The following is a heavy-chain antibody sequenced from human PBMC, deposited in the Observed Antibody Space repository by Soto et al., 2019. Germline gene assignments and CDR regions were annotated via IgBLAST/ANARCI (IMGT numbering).Heavy chain of an antibody. V-gene: IGHV3-20*04. Sequence: GGSLRLSCAASGFTFDDYGMSWVRQAPGKGLEWVSGINWNGGSTGYADSVKGRFTISRDNAKNSLYLQMNSLRAEDTALYYCARVGYYGSGTLPDYWGQGTLVTVSS. D-gene: IGHD3-10*01. CDR2: INWNGGST. J-gene: IGHJ4*02. CDR1: GFTFDDYG. CDR3: ARVGYYGSGTLPDY.